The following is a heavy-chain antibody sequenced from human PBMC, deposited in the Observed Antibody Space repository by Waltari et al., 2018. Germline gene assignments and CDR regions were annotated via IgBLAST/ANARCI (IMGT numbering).Heavy chain of an antibody. CDR2: ISSMRSYI. CDR1: GFTFSSYS. V-gene: IGHV3-21*01. Sequence: EVQLVESGGGLVKPGGSLRLSCAASGFTFSSYSMNWVRQDPGQGQEWVSSISSMRSYIYYADSGKRRFTISRDNAKNSLYLQMNSLRAEDTAVYYCAREMGTTGGYFDLWGRGTLVTVSS. J-gene: IGHJ2*01. D-gene: IGHD4-17*01. CDR3: AREMGTTGGYFDL.